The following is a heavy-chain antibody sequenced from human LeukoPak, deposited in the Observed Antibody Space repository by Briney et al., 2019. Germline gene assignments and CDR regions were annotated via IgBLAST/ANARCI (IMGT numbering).Heavy chain of an antibody. J-gene: IGHJ4*02. CDR3: ARGVGGAYDSSGSY. CDR2: IYHSGST. Sequence: PSGTLSLTCAVSGGSISSSNWWSWVRQPPGKGLEWIGEIYHSGSTNYNPSLKSRVTISVDKSKNQFSLKLSSVTAADTAVYYCARGVGGAYDSSGSYWGQGALVTVSS. CDR1: GGSISSSNW. D-gene: IGHD3-22*01. V-gene: IGHV4-4*02.